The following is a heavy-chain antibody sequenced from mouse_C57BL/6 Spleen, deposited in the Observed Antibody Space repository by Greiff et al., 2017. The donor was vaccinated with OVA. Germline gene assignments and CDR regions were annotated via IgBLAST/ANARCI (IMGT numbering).Heavy chain of an antibody. CDR1: GYTFTDYE. CDR2: IDPETGGT. CDR3: TRDDGYYSLMDY. Sequence: QVQLKQSGAELVRPGASVTLSCKASGYTFTDYEMHWVKQTPVHGLEWIGAIDPETGGTAYNQKFKGKAILTADKSSSTAYMELRSLTSEDSAVYYCTRDDGYYSLMDYWGQGTSVTVSS. V-gene: IGHV1-15*01. J-gene: IGHJ4*01. D-gene: IGHD2-3*01.